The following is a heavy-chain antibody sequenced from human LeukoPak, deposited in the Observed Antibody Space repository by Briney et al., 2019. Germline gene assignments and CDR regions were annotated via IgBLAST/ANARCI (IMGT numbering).Heavy chain of an antibody. D-gene: IGHD6-6*01. J-gene: IGHJ6*03. CDR1: GFNFNTYW. CDR3: ARDYKDGSSSFYYYYMDV. V-gene: IGHV3-21*01. CDR2: ISSSSSYI. Sequence: GGSLRLSCAASGFNFNTYWMSWVRQAPGKGLEWVSSISSSSSYIYYADSVKGRFTVSRDNAKNSLYLQMNSLRAEDTAVYYCARDYKDGSSSFYYYYMDVWGKGTTVTVSS.